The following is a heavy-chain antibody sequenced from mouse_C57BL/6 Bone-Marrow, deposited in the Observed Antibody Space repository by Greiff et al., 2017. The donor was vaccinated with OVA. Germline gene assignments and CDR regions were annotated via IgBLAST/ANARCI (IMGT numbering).Heavy chain of an antibody. CDR1: GYSFTGYY. J-gene: IGHJ2*01. CDR2: INPSTGGT. D-gene: IGHD2-13*01. CDR3: ARSEVTGLYYCDY. Sequence: VQLKESGPELVKPGASVKISCKASGYSFTGYYMNWVKQSPEKSLEWIGEINPSTGGTTYNQKFKAKATLTVDKSSSTAYMQLKSLTSEDSAVYYCARSEVTGLYYCDYWGQGTTLTVSS. V-gene: IGHV1-42*01.